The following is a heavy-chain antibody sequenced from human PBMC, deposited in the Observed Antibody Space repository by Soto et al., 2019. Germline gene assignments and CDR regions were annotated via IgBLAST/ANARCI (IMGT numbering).Heavy chain of an antibody. D-gene: IGHD2-21*02. Sequence: QVQLVQSGAEVKKPGASVKVSCKASGYTFTSYYMHWVRQAPGQGLEWMGIINPSGGSTSYAQKFKGRVTMTRDTSTSTVYMELSSLRSEDTAVYYCARGHIVVVTARPTYYFDYWGQGTLVTVSS. CDR1: GYTFTSYY. J-gene: IGHJ4*02. CDR2: INPSGGST. CDR3: ARGHIVVVTARPTYYFDY. V-gene: IGHV1-46*01.